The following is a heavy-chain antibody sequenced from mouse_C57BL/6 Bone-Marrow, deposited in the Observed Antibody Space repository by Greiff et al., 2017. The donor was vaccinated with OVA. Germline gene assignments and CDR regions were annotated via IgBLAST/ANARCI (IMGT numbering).Heavy chain of an antibody. Sequence: EVQLQQSGAELVKPGASVKLSCTASGFNIKDYYMPWVKQRTEQGLEWIGRIDTEDGETKYAPKFQGKATITADTSSNTAYLQIISLTSEDTAVYYRASGYYVAWFAYWGQGTLVTVSA. CDR2: IDTEDGET. CDR1: GFNIKDYY. CDR3: ASGYYVAWFAY. V-gene: IGHV14-2*01. J-gene: IGHJ3*01. D-gene: IGHD2-3*01.